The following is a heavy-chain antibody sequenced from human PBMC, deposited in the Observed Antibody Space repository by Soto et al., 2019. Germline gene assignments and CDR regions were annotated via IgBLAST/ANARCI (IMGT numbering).Heavy chain of an antibody. J-gene: IGHJ6*02. V-gene: IGHV1-46*02. CDR3: AIESLGYCRGGSCPGPGMDV. CDR2: INPSGGRT. CDR1: GYTFNSYY. D-gene: IGHD2-15*01. Sequence: QVQLVQSGAEVKKPGASVKVSCKASGYTFNSYYMHWVRQAPGQGLEWMGIINPSGGRTSYAEKCLGIVTISSHTSTAKCYMQLSRLRSEDTPVYYCAIESLGYCRGGSCPGPGMDVWGQGTTGTVSS.